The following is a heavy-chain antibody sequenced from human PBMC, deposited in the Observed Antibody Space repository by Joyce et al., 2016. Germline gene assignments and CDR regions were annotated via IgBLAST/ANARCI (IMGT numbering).Heavy chain of an antibody. CDR2: IDDDGTNI. V-gene: IGHV3-74*01. Sequence: AASGFTFSRHLMHWVRQAPGKGPVWVSRIDDDGTNIRYAGFVKVRFSISRDNAKNTLYLQLSNLRVEDTSIYYCATIFGVFVSDSFDNWGQGTLVTVSS. CDR1: GFTFSRHL. D-gene: IGHD3-3*01. CDR3: ATIFGVFVSDSFDN. J-gene: IGHJ4*02.